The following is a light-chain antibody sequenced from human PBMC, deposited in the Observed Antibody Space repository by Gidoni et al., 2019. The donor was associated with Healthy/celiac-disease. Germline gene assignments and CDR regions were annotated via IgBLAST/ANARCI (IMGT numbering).Light chain of an antibody. V-gene: IGKV3-11*01. J-gene: IGKJ4*01. CDR1: QSVSSY. CDR3: QQRSNWPPST. CDR2: DAS. Sequence: ELVLTQSPATLSLSPGERATLSCRASQSVSSYLAWYQQKPGQAPRLLIYDASNRATGIPARFSGSGSGTDFTLTISSLEPEDFAVYYCQQRSNWPPSTFXGXTKVEIK.